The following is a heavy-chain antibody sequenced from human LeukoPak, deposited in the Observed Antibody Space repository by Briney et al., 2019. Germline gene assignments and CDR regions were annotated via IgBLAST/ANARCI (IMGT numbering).Heavy chain of an antibody. Sequence: PGGSLRLSCAASGFTFTNFAMHWVRQAPGKGLEWVSSISSSSSYIYYADSVKGRFTISRDNAKNSLYLQMNSLRAEDTAVYYCAKGSPGIAVAHPPYYWGQGTLVTVSS. CDR1: GFTFTNFA. CDR3: AKGSPGIAVAHPPYY. J-gene: IGHJ4*02. V-gene: IGHV3-21*01. D-gene: IGHD6-19*01. CDR2: ISSSSSYI.